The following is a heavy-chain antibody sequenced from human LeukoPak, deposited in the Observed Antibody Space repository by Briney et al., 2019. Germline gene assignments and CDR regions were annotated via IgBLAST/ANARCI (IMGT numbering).Heavy chain of an antibody. V-gene: IGHV3-48*03. CDR3: ARGPYSSNWYVDY. CDR2: ISRTGNSI. CDR1: GFTLSGYE. D-gene: IGHD6-13*01. J-gene: IGHJ4*02. Sequence: GGSLRLSCAASGFTLSGYEMNWVRLAPGKGLEWISYISRTGNSIYYADSVKGRFTISRDSAKNSLYLQMNSLRAEDTAVYYCARGPYSSNWYVDYWGQGTLVTVAS.